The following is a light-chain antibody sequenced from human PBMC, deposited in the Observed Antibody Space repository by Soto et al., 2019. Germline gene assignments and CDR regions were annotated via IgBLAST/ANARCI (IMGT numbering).Light chain of an antibody. V-gene: IGKV1-5*03. CDR1: QRVRTW. CDR2: KAS. Sequence: DIPMTQSPSTLSASVGARVTLTCRASQRVRTWLALLQQKPGKAPKLLISKASSLESGVPSRFSGSGSGTEFTLTISGLQPDDFATYYCQQYDTDFWTLGQGTKVEIQ. J-gene: IGKJ1*01. CDR3: QQYDTDFWT.